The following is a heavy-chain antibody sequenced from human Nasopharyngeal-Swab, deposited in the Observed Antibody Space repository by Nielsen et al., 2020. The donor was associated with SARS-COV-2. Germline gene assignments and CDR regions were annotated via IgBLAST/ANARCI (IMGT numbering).Heavy chain of an antibody. Sequence: GGSLRLSCAASGFTFDDYGMSWVRQAPGKGLEWVSGINWNGGSTGYADSVKGRFTISRDNAKNSLYLQMNSLRAEDTALYYCARGDSGYDAGLLLAYCGGGCYPPPDYWGQGTLVTVSS. CDR2: INWNGGST. D-gene: IGHD2-21*02. J-gene: IGHJ4*02. V-gene: IGHV3-20*04. CDR1: GFTFDDYG. CDR3: ARGDSGYDAGLLLAYCGGGCYPPPDY.